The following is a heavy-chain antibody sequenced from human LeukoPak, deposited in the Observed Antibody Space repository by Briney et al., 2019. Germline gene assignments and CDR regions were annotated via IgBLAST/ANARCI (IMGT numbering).Heavy chain of an antibody. D-gene: IGHD6-6*01. CDR1: GGSISSGSYY. J-gene: IGHJ4*02. V-gene: IGHV4-61*02. CDR3: ASEGEYSSSSFDY. Sequence: SETLSLTCTVSGGSISSGSYYWSWIRQPAGKGLEWIGRIYTSGSTNYNPSLKSRVTISVDTSKNQFSLKLSSVTAADTAVYYCASEGEYSSSSFDYWGQGTLVTVSS. CDR2: IYTSGST.